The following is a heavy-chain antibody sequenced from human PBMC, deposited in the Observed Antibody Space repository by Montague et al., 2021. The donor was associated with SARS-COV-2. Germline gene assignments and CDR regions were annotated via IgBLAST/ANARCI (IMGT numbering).Heavy chain of an antibody. CDR3: ANADRCSSGSCYSPFDS. J-gene: IGHJ4*02. CDR1: GSSISSSSYY. D-gene: IGHD2-15*01. V-gene: IGHV4-39*01. CDR2: IYYSGST. Sequence: SETLSLTCTVSGSSISSSSYYWGWIRQPPGKGLEWIGSIYYSGSTYYNPSLKSRVTISVDTSKNQFSLKLSSVTAADTAVYYCANADRCSSGSCYSPFDSWGQGSLVTVSS.